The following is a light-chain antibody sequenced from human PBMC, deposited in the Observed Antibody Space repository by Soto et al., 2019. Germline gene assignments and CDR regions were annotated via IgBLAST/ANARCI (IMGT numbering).Light chain of an antibody. CDR3: QQYDSSPRT. J-gene: IGKJ1*01. CDR1: LSVSCSY. Sequence: ELGLTQSPGTLSFSPGETATHSCRASLSVSCSYFAWYHQNPCQAPSLLIYRTFNKATGIPNRFSGSGSGTDFTRTISRLEPEDFAVYWCQQYDSSPRTFGQRTTVAIK. V-gene: IGKV3-20*01. CDR2: RTF.